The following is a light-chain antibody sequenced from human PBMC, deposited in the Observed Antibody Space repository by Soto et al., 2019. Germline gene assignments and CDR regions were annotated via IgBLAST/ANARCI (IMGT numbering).Light chain of an antibody. CDR1: QGISNY. J-gene: IGKJ1*01. CDR2: AAS. V-gene: IGKV1-27*01. Sequence: DIQMTQSPSSLSASLGDRVTLTCRASQGISNYLAWYQQKPGKVPKLLIYAASTLQSGVPARFSGSGSGTEFTLTISSLQPEDVATYYCQKYNSGPRTFGQGTKLEIK. CDR3: QKYNSGPRT.